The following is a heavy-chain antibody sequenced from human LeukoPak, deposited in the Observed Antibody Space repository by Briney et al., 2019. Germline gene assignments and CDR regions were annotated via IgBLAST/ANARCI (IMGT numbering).Heavy chain of an antibody. Sequence: ASVKVSCKASGYTFTGYYIHWVRQAPGQGLEWMGWIHPNSRGTKYAPEFQGRVTMTRDTSISTAYMELSRLRSDDTAVYYCARIPSAAADYWGQGTLVTVSS. CDR3: ARIPSAAADY. V-gene: IGHV1-2*02. J-gene: IGHJ4*02. CDR2: IHPNSRGT. D-gene: IGHD6-13*01. CDR1: GYTFTGYY.